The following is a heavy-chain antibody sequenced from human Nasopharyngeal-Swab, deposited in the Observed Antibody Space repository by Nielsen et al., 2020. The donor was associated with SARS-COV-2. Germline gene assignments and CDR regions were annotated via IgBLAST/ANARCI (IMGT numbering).Heavy chain of an antibody. V-gene: IGHV3-7*01. CDR1: GFTFSSYW. CDR2: IKHDGRAK. J-gene: IGHJ6*02. Sequence: GGSLRLSCGASGFTFSSYWMTWVRQAPGKGLEWVANIKHDGRAKYYADSVKGRFTISRDDAKSSLHLQMNSLRAEDTAVYYCARHYDFWSGYYNSHFYGMDVWGQGTTVTVSS. D-gene: IGHD3-3*01. CDR3: ARHYDFWSGYYNSHFYGMDV.